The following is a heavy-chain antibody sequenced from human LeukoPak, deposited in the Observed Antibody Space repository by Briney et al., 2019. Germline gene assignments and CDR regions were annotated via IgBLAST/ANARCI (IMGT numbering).Heavy chain of an antibody. Sequence: SETLSLTCTVPGGSISSYYWSWIRQPPGKGLEWIGYMYYNGATNYNPSLKSRVTISVDTSKNQFSLKLSSVTAADTAMYYCAGSGYSSGYLFDYWGQGTLVTVSS. J-gene: IGHJ4*02. CDR1: GGSISSYY. V-gene: IGHV4-59*01. CDR2: MYYNGAT. CDR3: AGSGYSSGYLFDY. D-gene: IGHD5-18*01.